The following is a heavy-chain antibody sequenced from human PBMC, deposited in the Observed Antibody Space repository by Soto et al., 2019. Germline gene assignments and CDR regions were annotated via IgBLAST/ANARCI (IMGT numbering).Heavy chain of an antibody. V-gene: IGHV1-8*01. CDR1: GYTFTSYD. CDR3: ARGRRRAARRWGYNWFDS. J-gene: IGHJ5*01. Sequence: QVQLVQSGAEVKKPGASVKVSCKASGYTFTSYDINWERQAPGPGLEWMGWMNPNSGNTGYAQKFRGRVTMTRNTSISTAYMELRRLRSEDTAVYYCARGRRRAARRWGYNWFDSWGQGTLVTVSS. CDR2: MNPNSGNT. D-gene: IGHD6-6*01.